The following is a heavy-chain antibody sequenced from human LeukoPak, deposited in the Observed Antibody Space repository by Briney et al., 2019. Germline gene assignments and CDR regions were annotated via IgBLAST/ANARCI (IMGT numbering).Heavy chain of an antibody. CDR2: INSDGSTT. V-gene: IGHV3-74*01. CDR3: TKRVSATRWFDP. CDR1: GFTFSSYW. Sequence: GGSLRLSCAASGFTFSSYWMHWVRQAPGKGLVWVSRINSDGSTTNYADSVKGRFTISRDNAENTLYLQMNSLRVEDTAVYYCTKRVSATRWFDPWGQGTLVTVSS. D-gene: IGHD2-15*01. J-gene: IGHJ5*02.